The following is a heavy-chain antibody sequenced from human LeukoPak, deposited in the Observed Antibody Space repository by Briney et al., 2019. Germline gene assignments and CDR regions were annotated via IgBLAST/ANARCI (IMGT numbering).Heavy chain of an antibody. CDR2: INQDGGQK. Sequence: HPGGSLRLSCTGSGFTFSGFWMSWVRQAPGRGLEWVASINQDGGQKYYVDSVKGRFTISRDNAEKSMYLQMNSLRAEDTALYYCVRGPHYGGYTDYFDYWGQGTLVTVSS. J-gene: IGHJ4*02. D-gene: IGHD4-17*01. V-gene: IGHV3-7*01. CDR1: GFTFSGFW. CDR3: VRGPHYGGYTDYFDY.